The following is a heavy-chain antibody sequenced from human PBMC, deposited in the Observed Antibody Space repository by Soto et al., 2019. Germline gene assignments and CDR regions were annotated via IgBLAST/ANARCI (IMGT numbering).Heavy chain of an antibody. V-gene: IGHV1-69*13. Sequence: GASVKVSCKASGGTFSSYAISWVRQAPGQGLEWMGGIIPIFGTANYAQKFQGRVTITADESTSTAYMELSSLRSEDTAVYYCATDFYCGHVLRFLEWKNQGSRYYGMDVWGQGTTVTVSS. CDR2: IIPIFGTA. D-gene: IGHD3-3*01. CDR3: ATDFYCGHVLRFLEWKNQGSRYYGMDV. J-gene: IGHJ6*02. CDR1: GGTFSSYA.